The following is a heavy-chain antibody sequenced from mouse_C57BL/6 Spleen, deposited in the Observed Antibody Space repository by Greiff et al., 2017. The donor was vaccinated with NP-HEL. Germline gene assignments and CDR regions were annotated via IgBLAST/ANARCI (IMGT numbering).Heavy chain of an antibody. D-gene: IGHD1-1*01. V-gene: IGHV1-69*01. Sequence: QVQLKQPGAELVMPGASVKLSCKASGYTFTSYWMHWVKQRPGQGLEWIGEIDPSDSYTNYNQKFKGKSTLTVDKSSSTAYMQLSSLTSEDSAVYYCARSENYGSSSFDYWGQGTTLTVSS. CDR1: GYTFTSYW. CDR2: IDPSDSYT. J-gene: IGHJ2*01. CDR3: ARSENYGSSSFDY.